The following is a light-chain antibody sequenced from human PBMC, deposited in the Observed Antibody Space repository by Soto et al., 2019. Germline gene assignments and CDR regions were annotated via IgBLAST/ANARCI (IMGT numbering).Light chain of an antibody. CDR2: KAS. V-gene: IGKV1-5*03. Sequence: DIQMTQSPSTLSASVGDRVTITCRASQSVSDWLAWYQRKPGKVPKLLIYKASNLESGVPSRFSGSGSGTEFTLTISSLQPDDFPTYYCQQYNSYSTLGGGTKV. CDR1: QSVSDW. J-gene: IGKJ4*01. CDR3: QQYNSYST.